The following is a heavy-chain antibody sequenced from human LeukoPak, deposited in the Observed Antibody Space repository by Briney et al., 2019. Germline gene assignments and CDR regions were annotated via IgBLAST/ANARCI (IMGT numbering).Heavy chain of an antibody. D-gene: IGHD3-10*01. J-gene: IGHJ4*02. V-gene: IGHV3-30*02. Sequence: GGSLRLSCAASGFTFSSYGMHWVRQAPGKGLEWVAFIRYDGSNKYYVGSVKGRFTISRDNSKNTLYLQMNSLRGDDTAVYYCAKGGSPVFYGSGRFDYWGQGTLVTVSS. CDR1: GFTFSSYG. CDR2: IRYDGSNK. CDR3: AKGGSPVFYGSGRFDY.